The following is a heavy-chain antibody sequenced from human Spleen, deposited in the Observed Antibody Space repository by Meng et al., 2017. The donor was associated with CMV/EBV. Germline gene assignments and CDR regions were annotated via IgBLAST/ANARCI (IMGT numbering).Heavy chain of an antibody. V-gene: IGHV3-7*01. CDR3: ARGDFTIFGVVTG. D-gene: IGHD3-3*01. CDR1: GFTFSSYW. CDR2: IKQDGSEK. J-gene: IGHJ4*02. Sequence: GESLKISCAASGFTFSSYWMSWVRQAPGKGLEWVANIKQDGSEKYYVDSVKGRFTISRDNAKNSLYLQMNSLRAEDTAVYYCARGDFTIFGVVTGWGQGTLVTVSS.